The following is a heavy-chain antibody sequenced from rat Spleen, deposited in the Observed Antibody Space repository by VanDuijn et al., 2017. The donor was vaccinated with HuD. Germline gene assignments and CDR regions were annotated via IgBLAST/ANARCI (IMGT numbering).Heavy chain of an antibody. J-gene: IGHJ2*01. CDR3: ARQGDYYSPLDY. D-gene: IGHD1-2*01. CDR1: GFTFSDYY. V-gene: IGHV5-29*01. CDR2: INYDGSNT. Sequence: EVQLVESDGGLVQPGRSLKLSCAASGFTFSDYYMAWVRQAPTKGLEWVATINYDGSNTYYRDSVKGRFTISRDNANSTLYLQMDSLRSEDTATYYCARQGDYYSPLDYWGQGVMVTVSS.